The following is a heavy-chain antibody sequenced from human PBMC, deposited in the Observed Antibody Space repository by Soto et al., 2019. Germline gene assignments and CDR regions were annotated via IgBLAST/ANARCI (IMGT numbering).Heavy chain of an antibody. V-gene: IGHV4-34*01. CDR3: AREVKYDYVWGSYRSHPFFDY. Sequence: SETLSLTCAVYGGSFSGYYWSWIRQPPGKGLEWIGEINHSGSTNYNPSLKSRVTISVDTSKNQFSLKLSSVTAADTAVYYCAREVKYDYVWGSYRSHPFFDYWGQGTLVTSPQ. CDR2: INHSGST. CDR1: GGSFSGYY. D-gene: IGHD3-16*02. J-gene: IGHJ4*02.